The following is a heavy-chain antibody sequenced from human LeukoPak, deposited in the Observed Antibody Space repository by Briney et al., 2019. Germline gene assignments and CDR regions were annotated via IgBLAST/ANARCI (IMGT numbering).Heavy chain of an antibody. CDR2: ISGSGGST. Sequence: AISGSGGSTYYADSVKGRFTISRDNSNNTLYLQMSSLRAEDTALYYCAKDIYGDYGMDVWGQGTTVTVSS. J-gene: IGHJ6*02. D-gene: IGHD4-17*01. V-gene: IGHV3-23*01. CDR3: AKDIYGDYGMDV.